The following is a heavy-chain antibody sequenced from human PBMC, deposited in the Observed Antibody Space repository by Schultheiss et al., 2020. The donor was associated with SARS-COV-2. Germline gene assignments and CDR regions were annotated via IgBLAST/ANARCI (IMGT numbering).Heavy chain of an antibody. Sequence: ASVKVSCKASGYTFTVYYMHWVRQAPGQGLEWMGWINPNSGGTNYAQKFQGRVTMTRNTSISTAYMELSSLRSEDTAVYYCASGTTSYGDVDYWGQGTLVTVSS. CDR2: INPNSGGT. CDR1: GYTFTVYY. CDR3: ASGTTSYGDVDY. V-gene: IGHV1-2*02. D-gene: IGHD4-17*01. J-gene: IGHJ4*02.